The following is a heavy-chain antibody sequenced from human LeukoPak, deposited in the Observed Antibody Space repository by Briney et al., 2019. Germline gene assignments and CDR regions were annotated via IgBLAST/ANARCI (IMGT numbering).Heavy chain of an antibody. J-gene: IGHJ4*02. CDR2: ISSNGGST. V-gene: IGHV3-64*01. CDR3: ASVIYDSSGYYYDY. Sequence: GGSLRLSCAASGFTFSSYAMHWVRQAPGKGLEYVSAISSNGGSTYYANSVKGRFTISRDNSKNTLYLQMGSLRAEDMAVYYCASVIYDSSGYYYDYWGQGTLVTVSS. D-gene: IGHD3-22*01. CDR1: GFTFSSYA.